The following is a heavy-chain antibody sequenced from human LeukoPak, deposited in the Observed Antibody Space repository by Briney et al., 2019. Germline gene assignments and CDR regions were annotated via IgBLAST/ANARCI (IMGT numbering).Heavy chain of an antibody. CDR2: IVGSGGST. Sequence: GGSLRLSCAASGFTFNNYAMTWVRQAPGKGLEWVSTIVGSGGSTDYADSVKGRFTISRDNSKDTLFLQMDSLRVEDTAVYYCATFCSGGDCYSFAPWGQGTLVTVSS. CDR3: ATFCSGGDCYSFAP. V-gene: IGHV3-23*01. D-gene: IGHD2-15*01. J-gene: IGHJ5*02. CDR1: GFTFNNYA.